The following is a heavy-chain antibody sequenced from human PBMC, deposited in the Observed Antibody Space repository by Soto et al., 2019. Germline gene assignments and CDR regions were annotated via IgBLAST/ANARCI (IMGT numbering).Heavy chain of an antibody. CDR2: IYHNGST. CDR1: GASIGSDNW. CDR3: ARVSATVLLRGVIIN. Sequence: SETLSLTCAVSGASIGSDNWWGWVRQPPGKGLEWIGEIYHNGSTNYNPSLKSRVTISVDKSKNQFPLKLTSVTAADTAIYYCARVSATVLLRGVIINWGRGTLVTVSS. J-gene: IGHJ4*02. D-gene: IGHD3-10*01. V-gene: IGHV4-4*02.